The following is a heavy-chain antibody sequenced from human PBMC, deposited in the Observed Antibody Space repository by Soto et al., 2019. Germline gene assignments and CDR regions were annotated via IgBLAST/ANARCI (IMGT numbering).Heavy chain of an antibody. J-gene: IGHJ6*02. D-gene: IGHD6-13*01. CDR2: ISGSDGGA. CDR1: GFSNLA. V-gene: IGHV3-23*01. Sequence: GGSLRLSCAGSGFSNLAMTWVRQAPGKGLEWVSGISGSDGGAYYAESVRGRFTISRDDAENSLYLQMNNLKAGDTAVYYCARGGIPPGYGLDVWGQGTTVTV. CDR3: ARGGIPPGYGLDV.